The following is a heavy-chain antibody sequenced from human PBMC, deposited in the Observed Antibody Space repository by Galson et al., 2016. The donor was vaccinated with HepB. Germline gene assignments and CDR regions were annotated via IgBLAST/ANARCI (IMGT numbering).Heavy chain of an antibody. Sequence: SVKVSCKDSGYTFTGYYMHWVRQAPGQRLEWMGWINHNSGETNYPKRFQGRLTMTRYTSISTAYMEVSSLRSDDTAVYYCTTLAYGDAPHDFWGQRTLVTVSS. V-gene: IGHV1-2*02. CDR1: GYTFTGYY. D-gene: IGHD4-17*01. J-gene: IGHJ4*02. CDR3: TTLAYGDAPHDF. CDR2: INHNSGET.